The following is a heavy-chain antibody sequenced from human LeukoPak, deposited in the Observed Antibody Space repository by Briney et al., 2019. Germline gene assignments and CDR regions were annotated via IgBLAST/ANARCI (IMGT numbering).Heavy chain of an antibody. D-gene: IGHD4-23*01. Sequence: SETLSLTCTVTSGHYWGWIRQPPGKGLEWIGSIYYTRVTSTNPFFRSRMSISVDTSKNQFSLNLTSVTAADAAVYYCARERSSSGGHNWFDPWGQGTLVTVSS. J-gene: IGHJ5*02. CDR2: IYYTRVT. CDR3: ARERSSSGGHNWFDP. V-gene: IGHV4-59*11. CDR1: SGHY.